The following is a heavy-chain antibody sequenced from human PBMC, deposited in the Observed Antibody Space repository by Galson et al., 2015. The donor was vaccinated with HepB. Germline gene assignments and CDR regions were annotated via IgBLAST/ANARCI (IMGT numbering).Heavy chain of an antibody. V-gene: IGHV3-9*01. CDR2: ISWNTGNT. CDR1: GFTFGNYA. D-gene: IGHD1-26*01. CDR3: AKAGAYRKVGGWFEL. Sequence: SLRLSCAASGFTFGNYAMFWVRQAPGRGLEWVSGISWNTGNTAYADSVEGRFTVSRDNATNSLYLEMNNLRVEDTALYYCAKAGAYRKVGGWFELWGQGTLVTVSS. J-gene: IGHJ5*02.